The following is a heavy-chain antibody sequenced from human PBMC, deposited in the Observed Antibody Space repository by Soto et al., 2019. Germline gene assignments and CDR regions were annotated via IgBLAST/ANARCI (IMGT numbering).Heavy chain of an antibody. J-gene: IGHJ2*01. D-gene: IGHD6-19*01. V-gene: IGHV1-69*13. CDR3: ARGSGLSRPWYFDL. CDR2: IIPIFGTA. CDR1: GGTFSSYA. Sequence: GASVKVSCKASGGTFSSYAISWVRQALGQGLEWMGGIIPIFGTANYAQKFQGRVTITADESTSTAYMELSSLRSEDTAVYYCARGSGLSRPWYFDLWGRGTLVTVSS.